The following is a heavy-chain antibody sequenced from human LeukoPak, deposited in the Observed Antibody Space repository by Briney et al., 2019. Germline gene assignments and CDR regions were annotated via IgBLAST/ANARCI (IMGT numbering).Heavy chain of an antibody. Sequence: ASVKVSCKASGYTFTSYGISWVRQAPGQGLEWMGWISAYNGNTNYAQKLQGRVTMTTDTSTSTAYMELRSLRSDNTAVYYCARVGYSSGWYAGYFDYWGQGTLVTVSS. V-gene: IGHV1-18*01. D-gene: IGHD6-19*01. CDR2: ISAYNGNT. CDR3: ARVGYSSGWYAGYFDY. J-gene: IGHJ4*02. CDR1: GYTFTSYG.